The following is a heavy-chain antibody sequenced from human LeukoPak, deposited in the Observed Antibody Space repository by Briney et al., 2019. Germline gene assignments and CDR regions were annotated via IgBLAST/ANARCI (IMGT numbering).Heavy chain of an antibody. CDR2: MNPDSGNT. Sequence: ASVKVSCKASGYTFTSYDINWVRQATGQGLEWMGWMNPDSGNTGYAQKFQGRVTMTTDTSTSTAYMELRSLRSDDTAVYYCARGSGSGYHAPIDYWGQGTLVTVSS. V-gene: IGHV1-8*02. J-gene: IGHJ4*02. CDR3: ARGSGSGYHAPIDY. D-gene: IGHD3-3*01. CDR1: GYTFTSYD.